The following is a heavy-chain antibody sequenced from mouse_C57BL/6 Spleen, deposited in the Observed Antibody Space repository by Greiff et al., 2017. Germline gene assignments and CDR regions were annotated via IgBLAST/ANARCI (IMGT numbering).Heavy chain of an antibody. CDR1: GYSITSGYY. CDR3: AREELLYYFDY. J-gene: IGHJ2*01. CDR2: ISYDGSN. Sequence: EVKLQESGPGLVKPSQSLSLTCSVTGYSITSGYYWNWIRQFPGNKLEWMGYISYDGSNNYNPSLKNRISITRDTSKNQFFLKLNSVTTEDTATYYCAREELLYYFDYWGQGTTLTVSS. V-gene: IGHV3-6*01.